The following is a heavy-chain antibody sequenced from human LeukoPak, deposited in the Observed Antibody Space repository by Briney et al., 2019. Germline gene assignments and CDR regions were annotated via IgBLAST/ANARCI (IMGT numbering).Heavy chain of an antibody. CDR3: ASDRFRGFDWLLNNWFDP. J-gene: IGHJ5*02. CDR1: GFTFSSYA. V-gene: IGHV3-64*01. Sequence: GGSLRLSCAASGFTFSSYAMHWVRQAPGKGLEYVSANSSDGGSTYYANSVKGRFTISRDNSKNTLYLQMGSLRAEDMAVYYCASDRFRGFDWLLNNWFDPWGQRTLATVSS. CDR2: NSSDGGST. D-gene: IGHD3-9*01.